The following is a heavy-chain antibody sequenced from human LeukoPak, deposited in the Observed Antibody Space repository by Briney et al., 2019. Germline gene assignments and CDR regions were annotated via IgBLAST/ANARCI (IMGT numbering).Heavy chain of an antibody. D-gene: IGHD4-17*01. CDR2: ITSSSSYI. CDR1: GFTFSTYT. V-gene: IGHV3-21*01. CDR3: ARDPIYGDPYYFDY. Sequence: GGSLRLSCAASGFTFSTYTMNWVRQAPGKGLEWVSSITSSSSYIYYVDSVKGRFTTSRDNAKNSLYLQMNSLRAEDTAVYYCARDPIYGDPYYFDYWGQGTLVTVSS. J-gene: IGHJ4*02.